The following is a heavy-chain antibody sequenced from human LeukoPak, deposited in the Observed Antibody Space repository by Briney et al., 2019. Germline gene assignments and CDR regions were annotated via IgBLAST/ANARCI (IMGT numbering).Heavy chain of an antibody. CDR2: IYYSGST. Sequence: PSETLSLTCTVSGGSISSSSYYWGWIRQPPGKGLEWIGSIYYSGSTYYNPSLKSRVTISVDTSKNQFSLKLSSVTAADTAVYYRARHMVRGVTGKNWGQGTLVTVS. CDR3: ARHMVRGVTGKN. J-gene: IGHJ4*02. CDR1: GGSISSSSYY. D-gene: IGHD3-10*01. V-gene: IGHV4-39*01.